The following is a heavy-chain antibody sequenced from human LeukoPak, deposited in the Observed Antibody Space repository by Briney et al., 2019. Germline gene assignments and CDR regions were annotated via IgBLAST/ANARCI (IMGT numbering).Heavy chain of an antibody. D-gene: IGHD3-22*01. V-gene: IGHV3-21*01. CDR2: ISSSSSYI. Sequence: GGSLRLSCAASGFTFSSYSMNWVRQAPGKGLEWVSSISSSSSYIYYADSVKGRFTISRDNAKNSLYLQMNSLRAEDTAVYYCANQAPYYYDSSGYYYPPDYWGQGTLVTVSS. CDR3: ANQAPYYYDSSGYYYPPDY. CDR1: GFTFSSYS. J-gene: IGHJ4*02.